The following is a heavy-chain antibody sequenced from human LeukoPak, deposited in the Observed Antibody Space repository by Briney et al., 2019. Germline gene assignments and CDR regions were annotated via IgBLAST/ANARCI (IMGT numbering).Heavy chain of an antibody. Sequence: SETLSLTCAVYGGSFSGYYWSWIRQPPGKGLEWIGEINHSGSTNYNPSLKSRVTISVDTSKNQFSLKLSSVAAADTAVYYCARGPLIMIFGVVIRPFDYWGQGTLVTVSS. CDR2: INHSGST. J-gene: IGHJ4*02. D-gene: IGHD3-3*01. V-gene: IGHV4-34*01. CDR1: GGSFSGYY. CDR3: ARGPLIMIFGVVIRPFDY.